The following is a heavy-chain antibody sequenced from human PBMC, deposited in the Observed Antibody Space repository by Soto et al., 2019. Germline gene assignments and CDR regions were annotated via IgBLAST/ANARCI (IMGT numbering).Heavy chain of an antibody. CDR3: AREGQAPYYYYGMDV. J-gene: IGHJ6*02. Sequence: QVQVVQSGDEVKKPGASVKVSCKASGYTFTNYGFSWVRQAPGQGLEWMGWISGYNGNTKYAEKFQGRVTMTTDTATSTVHMELRSLRSDTTAVYYCAREGQAPYYYYGMDVWGQGTAVTVSS. CDR2: ISGYNGNT. V-gene: IGHV1-18*01. CDR1: GYTFTNYG.